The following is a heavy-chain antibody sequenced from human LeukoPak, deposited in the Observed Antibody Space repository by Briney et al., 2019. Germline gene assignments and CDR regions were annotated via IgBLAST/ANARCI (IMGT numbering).Heavy chain of an antibody. CDR2: INHSGST. J-gene: IGHJ5*01. Sequence: SETLSLTCAVYGGSFSGYYWSWIRQPPGKGLEWIGEINHSGSTNYNPSLKSRVTISVDTSKNQFSLKLSSVTAADTAVYYCARGRRAVAGTCWFDSWGQGTLVTVSS. CDR1: GGSFSGYY. CDR3: ARGRRAVAGTCWFDS. D-gene: IGHD6-19*01. V-gene: IGHV4-34*01.